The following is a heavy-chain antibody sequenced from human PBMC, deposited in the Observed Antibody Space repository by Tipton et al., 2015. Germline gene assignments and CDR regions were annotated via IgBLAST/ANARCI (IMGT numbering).Heavy chain of an antibody. V-gene: IGHV4-31*03. J-gene: IGHJ6*02. CDR2: IYYTGNT. CDR1: GGSISSSSDY. CDR3: AIAPTSGYYYGLAV. D-gene: IGHD3-10*01. Sequence: TLSLTCTVSGGSISSSSDYLTWIRQHPGKGLEWIGYIYYTGNTYYNPSLKSRLNISLDTSKNQFSLNLSSVTAADTAVYYCAIAPTSGYYYGLAVWGQGTTVTVSS.